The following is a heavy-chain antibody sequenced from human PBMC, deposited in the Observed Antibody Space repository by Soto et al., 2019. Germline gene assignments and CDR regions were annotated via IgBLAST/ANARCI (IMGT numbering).Heavy chain of an antibody. D-gene: IGHD6-6*01. CDR2: IWYDGSNK. CDR3: ARSYSSSSGDDY. CDR1: GFTFSSYG. J-gene: IGHJ4*02. V-gene: IGHV3-30*19. Sequence: GGSLRLSCAASGFTFSSYGMHWVRQAPGKGLEWVAVIWYDGSNKYYADSVKGRFTISRGNSKNTLYLQMNSLRAEDTAVYYCARSYSSSSGDDYWGQGTLVTVSS.